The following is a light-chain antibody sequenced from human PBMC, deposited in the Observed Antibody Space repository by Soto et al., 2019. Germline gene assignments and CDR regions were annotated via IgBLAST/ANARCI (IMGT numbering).Light chain of an antibody. CDR1: QSLLHSNGYNY. CDR2: AGS. V-gene: IGKV2-28*01. CDR3: MQAVQTPRT. J-gene: IGKJ2*01. Sequence: DIVMTQSPLSLPVTPGEPASISCRSSQSLLHSNGYNYLDWYLQKPGQSPQLLIYAGSNRASGVPGRLSGRRSATDFTLKISTVEAEDVGTYVSMQAVQTPRTFGPGTKLEIK.